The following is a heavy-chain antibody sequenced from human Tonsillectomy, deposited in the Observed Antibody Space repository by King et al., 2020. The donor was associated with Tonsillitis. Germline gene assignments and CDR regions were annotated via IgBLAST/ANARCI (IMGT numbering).Heavy chain of an antibody. Sequence: QLVQSGAEVKKPGSSVKVSCKASGGTFRNYGISWVRQAPGQGLEWMGGIIPFFGTANYAQKFQGRVTITADESTGTAYMELSSLRSEDTAVFYCARDPGSSRFGYFDYWGQGTLVTVSS. D-gene: IGHD6-13*01. CDR1: GGTFRNYG. J-gene: IGHJ4*02. CDR3: ARDPGSSRFGYFDY. CDR2: IIPFFGTA. V-gene: IGHV1-69*01.